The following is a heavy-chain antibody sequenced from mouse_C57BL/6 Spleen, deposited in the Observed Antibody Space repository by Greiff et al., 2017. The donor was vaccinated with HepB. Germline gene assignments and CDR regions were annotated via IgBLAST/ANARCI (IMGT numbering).Heavy chain of an antibody. CDR3: ARSYYGSRSDY. CDR2: INTNNGGT. V-gene: IGHV1-26*01. CDR1: GYTFTDYY. J-gene: IGHJ2*01. D-gene: IGHD1-1*01. Sequence: EVQLQQSGPELVKPGASVKISCKASGYTFTDYYMNWVKQSHGKSLEWIGDINTNNGGTSYNQKFKGKATLTVDKSSSTAYMELRSLTSEDSAVYYCARSYYGSRSDYWGQGTTLTVSS.